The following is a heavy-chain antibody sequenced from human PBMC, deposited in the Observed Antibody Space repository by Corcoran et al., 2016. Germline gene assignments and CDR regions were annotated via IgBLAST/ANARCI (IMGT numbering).Heavy chain of an antibody. D-gene: IGHD4-17*01. CDR2: IYPGDSDT. J-gene: IGHJ4*02. V-gene: IGHV5-51*01. CDR3: ARWTSLTPYFFDY. Sequence: EVQVVQSGAELRKPGESLKISCKASGYSFTSYWIGWVRQMPGEGLEWMGIIYPGDSDTRYSPSFQGQVTISADKSISTAYLQWSSLKASDTAIYYCARWTSLTPYFFDYWGQGTPVTVSS. CDR1: GYSFTSYW.